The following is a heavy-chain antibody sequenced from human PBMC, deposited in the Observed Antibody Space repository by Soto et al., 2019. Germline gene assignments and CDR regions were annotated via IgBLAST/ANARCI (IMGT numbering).Heavy chain of an antibody. D-gene: IGHD3-10*01. Sequence: GESLKISCKGSGYSFTIYWIGWVRQMPGKGLEWMGIIYPGDSDTRYSPSFQGQVTISADKSISTAYLQWSSLRAEDTALYYCARDAPYPQGRWLNLDLWGQGTLVTVSS. CDR3: ARDAPYPQGRWLNLDL. CDR1: GYSFTIYW. CDR2: IYPGDSDT. V-gene: IGHV5-51*01. J-gene: IGHJ5*02.